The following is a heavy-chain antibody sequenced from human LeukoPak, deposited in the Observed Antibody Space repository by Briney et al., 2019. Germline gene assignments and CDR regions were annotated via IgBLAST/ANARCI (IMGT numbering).Heavy chain of an antibody. V-gene: IGHV4-34*01. Sequence: SETLSLTCAVYGGSFSGYYWSWIRHPPGKGLEWIGEINHSGSTNYNPSLKSRDTISVDTSKNQFSLKLSSVTAADTAVYYCARGKNGAHDYWGQGTLVTVSS. CDR2: INHSGST. CDR3: ARGKNGAHDY. D-gene: IGHD4-17*01. CDR1: GGSFSGYY. J-gene: IGHJ4*02.